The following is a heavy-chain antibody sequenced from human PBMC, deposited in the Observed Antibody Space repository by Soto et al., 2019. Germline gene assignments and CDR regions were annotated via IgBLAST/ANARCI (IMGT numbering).Heavy chain of an antibody. V-gene: IGHV1-24*01. J-gene: IGHJ4*02. CDR2: FDPEDGET. CDR1: GYTLTELS. D-gene: IGHD3-22*01. CDR3: ATHFTQLSYYDSSGYYVDY. Sequence: ASVKVSCKVSGYTLTELSMHWVRQAPGKGLEWMGGFDPEDGETIYAQKFQGRVTMTEDTSTDTAYMELSSLRSEDTAVYYCATHFTQLSYYDSSGYYVDYWGQGTLVTVSS.